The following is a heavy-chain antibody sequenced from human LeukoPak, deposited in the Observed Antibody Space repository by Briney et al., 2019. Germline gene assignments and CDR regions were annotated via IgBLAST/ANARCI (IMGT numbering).Heavy chain of an antibody. CDR2: IYPGDSDT. V-gene: IGHV5-51*01. D-gene: IGHD2-2*01. J-gene: IGHJ4*02. CDR1: GYSFTSYW. CDR3: ARSQRYCSSTSCQEFDY. Sequence: HGESLKISCKGSGYSFTSYWIGWVRQMPGKGLEWMGIIYPGDSDTRYSPSFQGQVTISADKSISTAYLQWSSLKASDTAMYYCARSQRYCSSTSCQEFDYWGQGTLVTVSS.